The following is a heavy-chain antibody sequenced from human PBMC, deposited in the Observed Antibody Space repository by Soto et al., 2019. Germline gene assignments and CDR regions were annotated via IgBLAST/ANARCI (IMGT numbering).Heavy chain of an antibody. V-gene: IGHV4-59*01. D-gene: IGHD2-2*03. CDR3: AREGNLGRWIQPLDS. Sequence: SETLSLTCTVAGGSMSSYYGSWIRQPPGKGLEWIGYIYYSGSTIYNPSLKSRVTISVDTSKNQFSLKLSSVTTADTAVYFCAREGNLGRWIQPLDSWGQGTLVTVSS. CDR1: GGSMSSYY. J-gene: IGHJ4*02. CDR2: IYYSGST.